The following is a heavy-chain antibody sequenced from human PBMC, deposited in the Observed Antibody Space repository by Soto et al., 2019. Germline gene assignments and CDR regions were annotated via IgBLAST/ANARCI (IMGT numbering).Heavy chain of an antibody. CDR2: INPNSGGT. V-gene: IGHV1-2*04. J-gene: IGHJ4*02. D-gene: IGHD2-2*01. CDR3: ACQRDGVVY. CDR1: GYTFTGFL. Sequence: QVQLVQSGAEVKKPGASVKVSCKASGYTFTGFLLHWVRQAPGQGLEWVGWINPNSGGTNYAQKFQGWVTMTRDTSISTAYMELSRLTSDATAVYYCACQRDGVVYWGQGSLVTVSS.